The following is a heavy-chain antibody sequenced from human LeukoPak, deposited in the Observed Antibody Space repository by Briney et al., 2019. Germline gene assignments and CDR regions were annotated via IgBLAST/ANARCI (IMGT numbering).Heavy chain of an antibody. Sequence: SETLSLTCIVSGGSISSYYWSWIRQPAGKGLEWIGRIYTTGNTNYNPSLKSRVTMSIDTSKKEFSLKLSSVTAADTAVYYCARGKYYYDSNSSYRYFDPWGQGTLVTVSS. CDR3: ARGKYYYDSNSSYRYFDP. CDR2: IYTTGNT. D-gene: IGHD3-22*01. CDR1: GGSISSYY. V-gene: IGHV4-4*07. J-gene: IGHJ5*02.